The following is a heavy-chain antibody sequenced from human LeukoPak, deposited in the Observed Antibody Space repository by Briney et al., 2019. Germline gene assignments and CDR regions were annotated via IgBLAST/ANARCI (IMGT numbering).Heavy chain of an antibody. CDR3: AVEGSSSSYFDY. V-gene: IGHV3-21*01. J-gene: IGHJ4*02. Sequence: KPGGSLRLSCAASGFTFSNYAMNWVRQAPGKGLEWVSSISSSSSYIYYADSVKGRFTISRDNAKNSLYLQMNSLRAEDTAVYYCAVEGSSSSYFDYWGQGTLVTVSS. CDR1: GFTFSNYA. D-gene: IGHD1-26*01. CDR2: ISSSSSYI.